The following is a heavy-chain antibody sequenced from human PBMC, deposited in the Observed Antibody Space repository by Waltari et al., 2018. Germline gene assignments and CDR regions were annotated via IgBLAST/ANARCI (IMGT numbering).Heavy chain of an antibody. J-gene: IGHJ4*02. CDR1: GYTFTSYA. V-gene: IGHV7-4-1*01. CDR3: ARAARSGWYAGFDY. CDR2: INTSTGNQ. D-gene: IGHD6-19*01. Sequence: QVQLVQSGSELKKPGASVKVSCKASGYTFTSYAMNWVRQAPGQGLEWMGWINTSTGNQTYAQGFTGRFVFSFDTSVSTAYLQSCSLKAEDTAVYYGARAARSGWYAGFDYWGQGTLVTVSS.